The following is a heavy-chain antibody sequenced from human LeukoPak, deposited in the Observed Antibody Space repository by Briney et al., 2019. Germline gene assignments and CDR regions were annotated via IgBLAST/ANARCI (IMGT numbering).Heavy chain of an antibody. D-gene: IGHD3-22*01. CDR2: ISYDGSNK. J-gene: IGHJ4*02. CDR1: GFTFSNYA. Sequence: PGGSLRLSCAASGFTFSNYAMHWVRQAPGKGLEWVAVISYDGSNKYYADSVKGRFTISRDNSKNTLYLQMNSLRAEDTAVYYCAREPYYYDSSGAPYYWFDYWGQGTLVTVSS. V-gene: IGHV3-30*04. CDR3: AREPYYYDSSGAPYYWFDY.